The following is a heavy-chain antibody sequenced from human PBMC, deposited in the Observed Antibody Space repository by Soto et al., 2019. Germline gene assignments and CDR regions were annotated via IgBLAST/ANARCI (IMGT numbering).Heavy chain of an antibody. V-gene: IGHV3-48*03. CDR2: ISSGASNI. J-gene: IGHJ6*02. CDR3: ARDPNYDFWSGYRNKEGTYGMDV. Sequence: HLGGSLRLSCASSGFAFSGFEMNWVRQAPGRGLEWVSYISSGASNIYYADSVKGRFTISRDNAQSSLYLQMNSLRVEDTAVYYCARDPNYDFWSGYRNKEGTYGMDVWGQGTTVTVSS. CDR1: GFAFSGFE. D-gene: IGHD3-3*01.